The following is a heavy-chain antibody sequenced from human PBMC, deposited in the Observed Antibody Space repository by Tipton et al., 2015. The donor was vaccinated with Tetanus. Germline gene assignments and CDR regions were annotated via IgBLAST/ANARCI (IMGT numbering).Heavy chain of an antibody. J-gene: IGHJ5*02. CDR2: ISSSGSS. V-gene: IGHV4-61*08. D-gene: IGHD2-2*01. CDR1: GGSLRGGDHN. Sequence: TLSLTCTVSGGSLRGGDHNWSWIRQAPGKGLEWLAYISSSGSSNSNYFLKSRITMSRDTSKNQFSLKLTSVTAADTAMYYCARGSDIVVVPGVTRADWFDPWGQGTLVTVSS. CDR3: ARGSDIVVVPGVTRADWFDP.